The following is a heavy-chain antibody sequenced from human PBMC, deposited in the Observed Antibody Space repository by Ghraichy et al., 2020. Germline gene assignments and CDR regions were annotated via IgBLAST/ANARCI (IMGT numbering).Heavy chain of an antibody. J-gene: IGHJ4*02. D-gene: IGHD3-22*01. CDR3: TSIGYYDSSGYYEIDY. CDR2: IRSKANSYAT. V-gene: IGHV3-73*01. CDR1: GFTFSGSA. Sequence: GESLNISCAASGFTFSGSAMHWVRQASGKGLEWVGSIRSKANSYATAYAASVKGRFTISRDDSKNTAYLQMNSLKTEDTAVYYCTSIGYYDSSGYYEIDYWGQGTLVTVSS.